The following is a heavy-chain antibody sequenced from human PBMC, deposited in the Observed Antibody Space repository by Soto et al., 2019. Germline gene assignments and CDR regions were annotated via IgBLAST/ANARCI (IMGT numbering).Heavy chain of an antibody. J-gene: IGHJ4*02. Sequence: EVQLLESGGGLVQPGGSLRLSCAASGFTFNRYAMNWVGQAAGKGLEWVSGISGSGETTYYADSVKGRFIISRDNSKNTVYLQMNSLRAGDTAIYYCAKDPEVAVTAPDYWGQGTQVTVSS. V-gene: IGHV3-23*01. D-gene: IGHD2-21*02. CDR1: GFTFNRYA. CDR3: AKDPEVAVTAPDY. CDR2: ISGSGETT.